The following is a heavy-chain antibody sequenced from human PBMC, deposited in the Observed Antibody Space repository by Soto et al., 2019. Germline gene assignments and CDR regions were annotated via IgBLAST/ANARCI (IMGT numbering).Heavy chain of an antibody. CDR2: IYHSGST. CDR1: GGSISSSNW. CDR3: ASVRGGYYYAMDV. J-gene: IGHJ6*02. Sequence: QVQLQESGPGLVKPSGTLSLTCAVSGGSISSSNWWSWVRQPPGKGLEWIGEIYHSGSTNYNPSLQRRXPXAXDXXKNQFSLKLSSVTAADTAVYYCASVRGGYYYAMDVWGQGTTVTVSS. V-gene: IGHV4-4*02. D-gene: IGHD3-10*02.